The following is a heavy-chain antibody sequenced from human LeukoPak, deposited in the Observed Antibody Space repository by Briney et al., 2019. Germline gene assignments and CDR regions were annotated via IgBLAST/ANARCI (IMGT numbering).Heavy chain of an antibody. D-gene: IGHD5-18*01. CDR3: AKDQGYSYGYGFDY. V-gene: IGHV3-23*01. J-gene: IGHJ4*02. Sequence: PGGSLRLSCAASGFTFSSYAMSWVRQAPGKGLEWVSVISGSGGNTYYADSVKGRFTIARDNSKNTLYLQMTSLRAEDTAVYYCAKDQGYSYGYGFDYWGQGTLVTVSS. CDR2: ISGSGGNT. CDR1: GFTFSSYA.